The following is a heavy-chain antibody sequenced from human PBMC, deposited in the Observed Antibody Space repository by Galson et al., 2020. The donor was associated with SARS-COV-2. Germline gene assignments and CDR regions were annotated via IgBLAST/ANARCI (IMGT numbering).Heavy chain of an antibody. V-gene: IGHV4-39*07. CDR2: IYYSGST. J-gene: IGHJ6*02. D-gene: IGHD5-18*01. Sequence: SETLSLTCTVSGGSISSSSYYWGWIRQPPGKGLEWIGSIYYSGSTYYNPSLKSRVTISVDTSKNQFSLKLSSVTAADTAVYYCARCGYSYGANDYNYCGMVGWSQGTTVTVSS. CDR3: ARCGYSYGANDYNYCGMVG. CDR1: GGSISSSSYY.